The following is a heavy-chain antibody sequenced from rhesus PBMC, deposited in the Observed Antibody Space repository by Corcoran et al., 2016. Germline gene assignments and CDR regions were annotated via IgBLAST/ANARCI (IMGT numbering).Heavy chain of an antibody. CDR1: GYPFTTSA. J-gene: IGHJ4*01. CDR3: ARSHFAPGFDY. D-gene: IGHD3S6*01. Sequence: QVQLVQSGAEVKHPGASVKVPCKASGYPFTTSAFNWLRQTREQRLEWMGWINTDTGNPTYAQAFKERFTFSLDTSITTAYLQISSLKAEDTAVYYCARSHFAPGFDYWGQGVLVTVSS. CDR2: INTDTGNP. V-gene: IGHV7-114*01.